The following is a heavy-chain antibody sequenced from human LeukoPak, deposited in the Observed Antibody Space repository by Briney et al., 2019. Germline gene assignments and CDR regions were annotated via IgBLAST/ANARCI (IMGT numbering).Heavy chain of an antibody. CDR3: ARLYGSGSYYGDY. D-gene: IGHD3-10*01. CDR2: IIPIFGTA. CDR1: GYTFTGYY. V-gene: IGHV1-69*13. Sequence: ASVKVSCKASGYTFTGYYMHWVRQAPGQGLEWMGGIIPIFGTANYAQKFQGRVTITADESTSTAYMELSSLRSEDTAVYYCARLYGSGSYYGDYWGQGTLVTVSS. J-gene: IGHJ4*02.